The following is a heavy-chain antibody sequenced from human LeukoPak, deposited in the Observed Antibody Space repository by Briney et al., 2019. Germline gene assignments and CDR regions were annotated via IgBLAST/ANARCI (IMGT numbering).Heavy chain of an antibody. Sequence: ASVKVSCKASGYTFTNYGISWVRQAPGQGLEWMGWISAYNGNTNYAQKFQGRVTMTTGTSTSTAHMELRSLRSDDTAVYYCARQGYSGHSQGAADYWGQGTLVTVSS. CDR1: GYTFTNYG. J-gene: IGHJ4*02. CDR3: ARQGYSGHSQGAADY. CDR2: ISAYNGNT. D-gene: IGHD4-23*01. V-gene: IGHV1-18*01.